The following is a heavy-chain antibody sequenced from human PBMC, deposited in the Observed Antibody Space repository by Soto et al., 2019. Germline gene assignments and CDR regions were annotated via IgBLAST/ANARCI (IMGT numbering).Heavy chain of an antibody. CDR1: GFIFDSYA. CDR2: ISGSGHNT. Sequence: PXGALLLSCTASGFIFDSYAMSWVRQAPGKGLECISTISGSGHNTYYADSVKGRFTISRDSSKDTVYLQMNNLRADDTAVYFCGGGPDYRNNYYYGMDVWGQGTTVTVSS. J-gene: IGHJ6*02. D-gene: IGHD3-10*01. CDR3: GGGPDYRNNYYYGMDV. V-gene: IGHV3-23*01.